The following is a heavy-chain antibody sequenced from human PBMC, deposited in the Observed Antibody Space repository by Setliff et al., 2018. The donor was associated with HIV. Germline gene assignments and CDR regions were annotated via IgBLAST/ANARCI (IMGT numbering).Heavy chain of an antibody. D-gene: IGHD3-10*01. CDR2: TRNKVNSYTT. CDR1: GFTFSPYE. CDR3: AAGHYRSSSG. V-gene: IGHV3-72*01. Sequence: GGSLRLSCAASGFTFSPYEMNWVRQAPGKGLEWVGRTRNKVNSYTTEYAASVKGRFTISRDDSKNSLYLQMNSLRIDDTAVYYCAAGHYRSSSGWGQGTLVTVSS. J-gene: IGHJ4*02.